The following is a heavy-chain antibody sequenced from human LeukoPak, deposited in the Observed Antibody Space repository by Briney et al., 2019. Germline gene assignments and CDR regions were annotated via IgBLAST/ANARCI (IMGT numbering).Heavy chain of an antibody. D-gene: IGHD3-10*01. V-gene: IGHV3-53*04. CDR1: GFTVSSNY. CDR3: AKRGVVIRGILVIGYHTEAYHYDH. J-gene: IGHJ4*02. CDR2: IYSGGST. Sequence: GGSLRLSCAASGFTVSSNYMSWVRQAPGKGLEWVSVIYSGGSTYYADSVKGRFTISRHNSKNTLYLQMNSLRAEDTAVYFCAKRGVVIRGILVIGYHTEAYHYDHWGQGTLVTVSS.